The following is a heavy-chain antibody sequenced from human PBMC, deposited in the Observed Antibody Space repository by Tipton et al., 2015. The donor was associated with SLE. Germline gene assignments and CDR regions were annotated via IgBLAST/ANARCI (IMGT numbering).Heavy chain of an antibody. V-gene: IGHV3-30*03. D-gene: IGHD2-21*01. Sequence: SLRLSCAASGFTFSSYSMNWVRQAPGKGLEWVAVISYDGSNKYYADSVKGRFTISRDNSKNTLYLQMNSLRAEDTAVYYCARDCGGDCYYMDVWGKGTTVTVSS. CDR2: ISYDGSNK. CDR1: GFTFSSYS. J-gene: IGHJ6*03. CDR3: ARDCGGDCYYMDV.